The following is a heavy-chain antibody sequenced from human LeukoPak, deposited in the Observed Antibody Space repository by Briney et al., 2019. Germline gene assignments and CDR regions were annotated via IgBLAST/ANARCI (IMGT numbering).Heavy chain of an antibody. J-gene: IGHJ4*02. V-gene: IGHV3-21*01. CDR3: ARERASEDYYKAPPFDL. Sequence: GGSLRLSCAASGFSFGDYSMNWVRQAPGKGLEWVSYVSFGSSYISYADSLKGRFTISRDDAKSSVYLEMTSLRAEDTAVYYCARERASEDYYKAPPFDLWGQGTLVTVSS. D-gene: IGHD3-10*01. CDR1: GFSFGDYS. CDR2: VSFGSSYI.